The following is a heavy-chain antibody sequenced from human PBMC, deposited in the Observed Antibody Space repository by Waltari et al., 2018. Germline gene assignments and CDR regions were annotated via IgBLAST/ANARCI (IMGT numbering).Heavy chain of an antibody. CDR1: GGSISSYY. J-gene: IGHJ3*02. V-gene: IGHV4-59*01. Sequence: QVQLQESGPGLVKPSETLSLTCTVSGGSISSYYWSWIRQPPGKGLEWIGYIYSSGTTNNTPSLKSRVTISVDTSKNQCSLKLSSVTAADTAVYYCARDRYCSGGRCYGGGGAFDIWGQGTMVTVSS. CDR2: IYSSGTT. D-gene: IGHD2-15*01. CDR3: ARDRYCSGGRCYGGGGAFDI.